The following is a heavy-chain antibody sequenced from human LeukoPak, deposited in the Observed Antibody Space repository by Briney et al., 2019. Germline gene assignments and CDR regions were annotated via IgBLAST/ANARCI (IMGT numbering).Heavy chain of an antibody. V-gene: IGHV4-34*01. Sequence: PSETLSLTCAVYGGSFSGYYWSWIRQPPGKGLEWIGEINDSGSSNYNPSLKSRVTISVDTSKNQFSLKLSSATAADTAVYYCARVVYCGGECYSHFDHWGPGTLVTVSS. D-gene: IGHD2-21*01. CDR1: GGSFSGYY. J-gene: IGHJ4*02. CDR3: ARVVYCGGECYSHFDH. CDR2: INDSGSS.